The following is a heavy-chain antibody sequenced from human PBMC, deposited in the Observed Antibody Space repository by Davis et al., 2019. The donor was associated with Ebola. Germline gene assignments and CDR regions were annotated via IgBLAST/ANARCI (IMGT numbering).Heavy chain of an antibody. CDR3: ARGISGGTVTLGD. CDR1: GFTVSSNY. D-gene: IGHD3-16*01. CDR2: IYSSGRT. V-gene: IGHV3-66*02. Sequence: PGGSLRFSCAASGFTVSSNYMSWVRQAPGKGLEWVAVIYSSGRTFYADSVKGRFTISRDNSNNTLYLQMDTLRSEDTAVYHCARGISGGTVTLGDWGQGTLVTVSS. J-gene: IGHJ1*01.